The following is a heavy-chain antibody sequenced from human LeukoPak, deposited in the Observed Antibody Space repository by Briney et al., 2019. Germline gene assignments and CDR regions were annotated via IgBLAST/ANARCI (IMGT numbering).Heavy chain of an antibody. Sequence: SETLSLTCTVSGASVSSHYWYWIRQPPGKGLEWIGYTYVSGITNYNPSLKSRVTISGDTSKNQLSLKLSSVTAADTAVYYCARLSGENDFWSGYTNTYFDYWGQGTLVTVSS. CDR1: GASVSSHY. J-gene: IGHJ4*02. CDR3: ARLSGENDFWSGYTNTYFDY. D-gene: IGHD3-3*01. CDR2: TYVSGIT. V-gene: IGHV4-59*08.